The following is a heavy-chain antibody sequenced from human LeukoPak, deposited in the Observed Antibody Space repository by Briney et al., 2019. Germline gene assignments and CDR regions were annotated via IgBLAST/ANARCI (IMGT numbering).Heavy chain of an antibody. V-gene: IGHV3-23*01. Sequence: PGGSLRLSSAASGFTFSNYARSWVRQAPEKGLEWVSAISGSGDTTYYAESVKGRFTISRDNAKNSLFLQMNSLRAEDTAVYYCARDWRSVVRGRVTQGGGFDMWGQGTMVIVSS. D-gene: IGHD3-10*01. CDR3: ARDWRSVVRGRVTQGGGFDM. CDR2: ISGSGDTT. J-gene: IGHJ3*02. CDR1: GFTFSNYA.